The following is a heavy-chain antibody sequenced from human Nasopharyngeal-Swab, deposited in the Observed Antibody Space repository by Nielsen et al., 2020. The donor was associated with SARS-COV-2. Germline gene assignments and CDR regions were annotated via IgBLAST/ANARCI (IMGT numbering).Heavy chain of an antibody. CDR1: GYFFNTYW. CDR2: IFPDDSDT. J-gene: IGHJ4*02. Sequence: GESLKISCKASGYFFNTYWIGWVRQMPGKGLEWMGIIFPDDSDTRYSPSFQGQVTISVDASTTTAYLQWSSLKASDTAMYYCARHEGYTSSWDWGQGTLVTVSS. CDR3: ARHEGYTSSWD. V-gene: IGHV5-51*01. D-gene: IGHD6-13*01.